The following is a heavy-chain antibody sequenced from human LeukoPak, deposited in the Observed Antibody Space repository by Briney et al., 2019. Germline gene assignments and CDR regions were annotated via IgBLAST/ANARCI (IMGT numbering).Heavy chain of an antibody. Sequence: SETLSFTCTVSGGSISSYYWSWIRQPAGKGLEWIGRIYTSGSTNYNPSLKSRVTMSVDTSKNQFSLKLSSVTAADTAVYYCAREVSGTDFWSGYYNYYYYYMDVWGKGTTVTVSS. CDR3: AREVSGTDFWSGYYNYYYYYMDV. CDR2: IYTSGST. D-gene: IGHD3-3*01. V-gene: IGHV4-4*07. CDR1: GGSISSYY. J-gene: IGHJ6*03.